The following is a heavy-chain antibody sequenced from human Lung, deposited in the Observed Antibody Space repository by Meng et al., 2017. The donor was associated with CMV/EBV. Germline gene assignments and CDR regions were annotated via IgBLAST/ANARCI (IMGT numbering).Heavy chain of an antibody. CDR1: GGSMSSGNYY. CDR3: ASFDHIPRRNYFDY. V-gene: IGHV4-30-4*01. D-gene: IGHD2-21*01. J-gene: IGHJ4*02. CDR2: IHHSGSA. Sequence: QANLQGSGPGLAEPSQTLALTCTVSGGSMSSGNYYWSWIRQPPGKGLEWIGYIHHSGSAYYNPSLKSRVSISVDTSKNQFSLNLNSMTAADTAVYYCASFDHIPRRNYFDYWGQGTLVTVSS.